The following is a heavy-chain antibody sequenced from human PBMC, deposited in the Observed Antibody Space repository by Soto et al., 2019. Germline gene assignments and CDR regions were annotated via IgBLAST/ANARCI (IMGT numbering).Heavy chain of an antibody. CDR3: AHSRHIVGVWSRYFQH. J-gene: IGHJ1*01. CDR2: IYWDDDK. Sequence: QITLKESGPTLVKPTQTLTLTCTFSGFSLSTSGVGVGWIRQPPGKALEWLALIYWDDDKRYSPSLKSRLTITKDTSKNQVVLTMTNIDPVDTATYYCAHSRHIVGVWSRYFQHWGQGTLVTVSS. D-gene: IGHD2-21*01. V-gene: IGHV2-5*02. CDR1: GFSLSTSGVG.